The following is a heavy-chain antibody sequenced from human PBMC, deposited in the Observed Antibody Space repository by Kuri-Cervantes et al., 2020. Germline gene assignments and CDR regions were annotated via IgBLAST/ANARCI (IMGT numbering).Heavy chain of an antibody. CDR3: ARGYCSGGTCYGGGFDY. V-gene: IGHV4-4*02. CDR1: GGSISSSNW. J-gene: IGHJ4*02. Sequence: GSLRLSCAVSGGSISSSNWWSWVRQPPGKGLEWIGEIYHSGSTNYNPSLKSRVTISVDKSKNQFSLKLSSVTAADTAVYYCARGYCSGGTCYGGGFDYWGQGTLVTVSS. CDR2: IYHSGST. D-gene: IGHD2-15*01.